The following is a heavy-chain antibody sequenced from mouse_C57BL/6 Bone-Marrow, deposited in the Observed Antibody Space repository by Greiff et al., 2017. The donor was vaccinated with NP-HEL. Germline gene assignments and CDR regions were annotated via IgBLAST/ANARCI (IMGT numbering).Heavy chain of an antibody. V-gene: IGHV1-15*01. J-gene: IGHJ3*01. CDR2: IDPETGGT. CDR1: GYTFTDYE. D-gene: IGHD2-3*01. CDR3: TSRWLPLFAY. Sequence: QVQLQQSGAELVRPGASVTLSCKASGYTFTDYEMHWVKQTPVHGLEWIGAIDPETGGTAYNQKFKGKAILTADKSSSTAYMELRSLTSEDSAVYYCTSRWLPLFAYWGQGTLVTVSA.